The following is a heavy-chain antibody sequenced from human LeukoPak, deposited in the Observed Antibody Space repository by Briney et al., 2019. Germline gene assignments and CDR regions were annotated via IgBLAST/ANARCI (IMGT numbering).Heavy chain of an antibody. CDR1: GYTFTSYY. CDR3: ARSVVPGNAYYGMDV. Sequence: ASVKVSCKASGYTFTSYYMHWVRQAPGQGLEWMGIINPSGGSTSYAQKFQGRVTMTRDTSTSTVYMELSSLRSEDTAVYYCARSVVPGNAYYGMDVWGQGTTVTVSS. V-gene: IGHV1-46*01. CDR2: INPSGGST. D-gene: IGHD3-10*01. J-gene: IGHJ6*02.